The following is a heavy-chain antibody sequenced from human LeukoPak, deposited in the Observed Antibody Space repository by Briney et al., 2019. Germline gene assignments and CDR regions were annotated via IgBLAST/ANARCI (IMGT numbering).Heavy chain of an antibody. CDR2: IYYSGST. D-gene: IGHD3-22*01. CDR1: GGSISYY. Sequence: SETLSLTCTVSGGSISYYRSWIRQPPGKGLEWIGYIYYSGSTNYNPSLKSRVTISVDTSKNQFSLKLSSVTAADTAVYYCARATSDSSGYYYFDYWGQGTLVTVSS. CDR3: ARATSDSSGYYYFDY. J-gene: IGHJ4*02. V-gene: IGHV4-59*01.